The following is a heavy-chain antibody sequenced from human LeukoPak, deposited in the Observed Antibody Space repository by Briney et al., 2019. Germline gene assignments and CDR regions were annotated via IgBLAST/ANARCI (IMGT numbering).Heavy chain of an antibody. CDR2: IYYSGST. V-gene: IGHV4-59*01. Sequence: SETLSLTCTVSGGSISSYYWSWIRQPPGKGLEWIGYIYYSGSTNYNPSLKSRVTISVDTSKNQFSLKLSSVTAADTAVYYCARARDSYYYESRGYYPHYYFDYWGQGTLVTVSS. CDR1: GGSISSYY. CDR3: ARARDSYYYESRGYYPHYYFDY. J-gene: IGHJ4*02. D-gene: IGHD3-22*01.